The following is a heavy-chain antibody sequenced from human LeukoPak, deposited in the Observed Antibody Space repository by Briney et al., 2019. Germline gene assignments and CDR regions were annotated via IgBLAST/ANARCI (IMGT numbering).Heavy chain of an antibody. V-gene: IGHV4-61*05. CDR1: GGSISSSSYY. D-gene: IGHD1-14*01. CDR2: IYYSGST. CDR3: ARASEDYYYYYMDV. Sequence: SETLSLTCTVSGGSISSSSYYWGWIRQPPGKGLQWIGYIYYSGSTIYNPSLKSRVTISVDTSKNQFSLKLSSVTAADTAVYYCARASEDYYYYYMDVWGKGTTVTISS. J-gene: IGHJ6*03.